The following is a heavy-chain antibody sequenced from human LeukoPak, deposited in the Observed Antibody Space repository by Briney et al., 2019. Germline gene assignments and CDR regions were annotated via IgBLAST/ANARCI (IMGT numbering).Heavy chain of an antibody. Sequence: SVKVSCKASGGTFSSYAISWVRQAPGRGLEWMGRIIPIFGTANYAQKFQGRVTITTDESTSTAYMELSSLGSEDTAVYYCARELDSNWFDPWGQGTLVTVSS. D-gene: IGHD3/OR15-3a*01. CDR2: IIPIFGTA. CDR1: GGTFSSYA. CDR3: ARELDSNWFDP. J-gene: IGHJ5*02. V-gene: IGHV1-69*05.